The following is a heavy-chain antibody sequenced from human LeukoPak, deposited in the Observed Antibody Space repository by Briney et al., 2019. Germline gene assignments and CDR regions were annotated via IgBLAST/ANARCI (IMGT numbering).Heavy chain of an antibody. CDR3: VRDFGGLSWSDP. CDR1: GFTFSSYW. D-gene: IGHD3-10*01. Sequence: GGSLRLSCAASGFTFSSYWMAWVRQAPGKGLEWVANINQGGSQKFYVDSVKGRFTISRDNAKNSLYLQMNSLRAEDTAVYFCVRDFGGLSWSDPWGQGTLVTVSS. J-gene: IGHJ5*02. CDR2: INQGGSQK. V-gene: IGHV3-7*01.